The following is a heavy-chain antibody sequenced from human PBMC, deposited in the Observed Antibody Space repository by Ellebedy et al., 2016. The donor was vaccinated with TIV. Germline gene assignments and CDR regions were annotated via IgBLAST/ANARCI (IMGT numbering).Heavy chain of an antibody. CDR1: GFTFSSYG. J-gene: IGHJ3*02. Sequence: GESLKISCAASGFTFSSYGIHWVRRAPGKGLEWVAAIGYDGSQKSYADSMKGRITISRDNSKNTVDLQMNSRRAEDTAVYYCAKRAQISAHGLDIWGQGTMVTVSS. D-gene: IGHD4-17*01. V-gene: IGHV3-30*02. CDR3: AKRAQISAHGLDI. CDR2: IGYDGSQK.